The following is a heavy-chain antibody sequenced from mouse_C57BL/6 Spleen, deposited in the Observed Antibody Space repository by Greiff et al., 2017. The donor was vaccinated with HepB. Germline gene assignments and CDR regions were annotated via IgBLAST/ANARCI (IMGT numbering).Heavy chain of an antibody. J-gene: IGHJ2*01. V-gene: IGHV1-81*01. Sequence: QVQLKQSGAELARPGASVKLSCKASGYTFTSYGISWVKQRTGQGLEWIGEIYPRSGNTYYNEKFKGKATLTADKSSSTAYMELRSLTSEDAAVYFWEGGGLYYYGSLDYWGQGTTLTVSS. CDR2: IYPRSGNT. CDR1: GYTFTSYG. CDR3: EGGGLYYYGSLDY. D-gene: IGHD1-1*01.